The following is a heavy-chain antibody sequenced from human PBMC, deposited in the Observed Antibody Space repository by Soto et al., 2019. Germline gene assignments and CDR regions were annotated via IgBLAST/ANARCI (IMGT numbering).Heavy chain of an antibody. CDR2: IYYSVST. CDR1: GGSISSGGYY. D-gene: IGHD2-15*01. Sequence: QVQLQESGPGLGKPSQTLALTCTVSGGSISSGGYYWSWIRQHPGNGLEWIGYIYYSVSTYDNPSLKGRVTISVDTSKNQFSVKRSAVTAADTAVYYCARDPGGVAATAGFAPWGEGTLVTVSS. J-gene: IGHJ5*02. V-gene: IGHV4-31*03. CDR3: ARDPGGVAATAGFAP.